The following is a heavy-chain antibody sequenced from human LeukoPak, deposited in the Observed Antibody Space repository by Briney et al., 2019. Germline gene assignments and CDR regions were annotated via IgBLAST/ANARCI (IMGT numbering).Heavy chain of an antibody. D-gene: IGHD3-3*01. CDR3: ARGPNYDFWSGYWRGDNWFDP. V-gene: IGHV1-46*01. CDR2: INPSGGST. Sequence: ASVKVSCKASGYTFTSYYMHWVRQAPGQGLEWMGIINPSGGSTSYAQKFQGRVTMTRDTSTSTVHMELSSLRSEDTAVYYFARGPNYDFWSGYWRGDNWFDPWGQGTLVTVSS. J-gene: IGHJ5*02. CDR1: GYTFTSYY.